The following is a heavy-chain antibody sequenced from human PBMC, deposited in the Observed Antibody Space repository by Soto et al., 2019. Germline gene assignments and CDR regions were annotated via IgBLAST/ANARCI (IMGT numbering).Heavy chain of an antibody. Sequence: QVQLVQSGAEVKRPGASVKVSCKASGYTFTSYAFSWVRQAPGQGREWMGWISNYNGNTNYAQKPQGRVTMTTDTSTSTAYMELRSLRSDDTAVYFCARAEGTTSDFDYWGQGTLVTVSS. J-gene: IGHJ4*02. CDR2: ISNYNGNT. D-gene: IGHD4-17*01. CDR3: ARAEGTTSDFDY. V-gene: IGHV1-18*04. CDR1: GYTFTSYA.